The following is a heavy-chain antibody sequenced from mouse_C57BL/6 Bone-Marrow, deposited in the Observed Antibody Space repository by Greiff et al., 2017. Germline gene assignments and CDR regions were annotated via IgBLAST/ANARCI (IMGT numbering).Heavy chain of an antibody. J-gene: IGHJ1*03. CDR2: IYPGSGST. CDR3: ARETAQATNFDV. CDR1: GYTFTSYW. D-gene: IGHD3-2*02. Sequence: VQLQQPGAELVKPGASVKMSCKASGYTFTSYWITWVKQRPGQGLEWIGDIYPGSGSTNYNEKFKSKATLTVDTSSSTAYMQLSSLTSEASAVYDCARETAQATNFDVWGTGTTVTVSS. V-gene: IGHV1-55*01.